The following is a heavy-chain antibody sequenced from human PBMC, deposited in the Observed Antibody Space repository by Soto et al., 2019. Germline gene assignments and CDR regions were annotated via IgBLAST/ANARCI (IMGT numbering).Heavy chain of an antibody. CDR2: INHSGST. D-gene: IGHD4-4*01. Sequence: SETLSLTCAVYGGSFSGYYWSWIRQPPGKGLEWIGEINHSGSTNYNPSLKSRVTISVDTSKNQFSLKLSSVTAADTAVYYCARLPYRIRHYYYYYMDVWGKGTTVTVS. J-gene: IGHJ6*03. V-gene: IGHV4-34*01. CDR1: GGSFSGYY. CDR3: ARLPYRIRHYYYYYMDV.